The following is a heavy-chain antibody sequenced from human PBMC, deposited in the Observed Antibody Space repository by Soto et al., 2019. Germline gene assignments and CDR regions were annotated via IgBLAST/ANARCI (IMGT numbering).Heavy chain of an antibody. CDR1: GGSISSYY. D-gene: IGHD4-17*01. CDR2: IYYSGST. J-gene: IGHJ5*02. Sequence: PSETLSLTCTVSGGSISSYYWSWIRQPPGKGLEWIGYIYYSGSTNYNPPLKSRVTISVDTSKNQFSLKLSSVTAADTAVYYCARGRKSDYGGNSNWFDPWGQGTLVTVSS. CDR3: ARGRKSDYGGNSNWFDP. V-gene: IGHV4-59*01.